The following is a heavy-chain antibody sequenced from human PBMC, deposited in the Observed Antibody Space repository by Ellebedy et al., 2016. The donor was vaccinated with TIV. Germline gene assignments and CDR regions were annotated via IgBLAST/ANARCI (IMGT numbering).Heavy chain of an antibody. J-gene: IGHJ6*02. D-gene: IGHD3-16*01. V-gene: IGHV3-13*01. CDR3: TRFEIISGGGYGMDV. CDR1: GFTFSRYD. CDR2: IDNAGDT. Sequence: GESLKISXPASGFTFSRYDLHWVRQSTRKGLEWVASIDNAGDTYYPGSVKGRFTISRENAKNSLYLQMNSLRVEDTAVYYCTRFEIISGGGYGMDVWGQGTTVTVSS.